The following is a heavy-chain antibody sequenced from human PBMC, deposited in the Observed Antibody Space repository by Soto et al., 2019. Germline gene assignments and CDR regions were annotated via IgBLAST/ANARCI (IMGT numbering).Heavy chain of an antibody. V-gene: IGHV3-21*01. CDR2: ISSSSSYI. D-gene: IGHD5-18*01. CDR3: ARGDTAIETMYYYYGMDV. CDR1: GFTFSSYS. J-gene: IGHJ6*02. Sequence: EVQLVESGGGLVKPGGSLRLSCAASGFTFSSYSMNWVRQAPGKGLEWVSSISSSSSYIYYADSVKGRFTISRDNAKNSRYVQMNSLRAEDTAVYYCARGDTAIETMYYYYGMDVWGQGTTVTVSS.